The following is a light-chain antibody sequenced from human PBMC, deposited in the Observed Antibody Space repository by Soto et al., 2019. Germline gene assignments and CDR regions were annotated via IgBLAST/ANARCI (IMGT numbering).Light chain of an antibody. CDR2: EAL. V-gene: IGKV3-11*01. Sequence: EVVMTQSPATLSVSPGEGVTLSCRASQGIGDTLAWYQQKPGQAPRLLIYEALNRATGIPARFSGSGSGTDFTLTISSLEPEDFAVYYCQQRNNWPLTFGGGTKVEIK. J-gene: IGKJ4*02. CDR3: QQRNNWPLT. CDR1: QGIGDT.